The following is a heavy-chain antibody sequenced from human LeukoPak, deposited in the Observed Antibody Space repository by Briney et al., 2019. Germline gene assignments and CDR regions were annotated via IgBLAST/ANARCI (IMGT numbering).Heavy chain of an antibody. CDR2: IGYEGVHK. J-gene: IGHJ4*02. D-gene: IGHD4-23*01. V-gene: IGHV3-30*02. CDR1: GFTFSSYW. Sequence: PGGSLRLSCAASGFTFSSYWMSWVRQAPGKGLEWVSFIGYEGVHKYYADSVKGRFTISKDNSKATLYLQMNSLRPEDTAVYYCAKDLHGGYSSDYWGQGTLVTVFS. CDR3: AKDLHGGYSSDY.